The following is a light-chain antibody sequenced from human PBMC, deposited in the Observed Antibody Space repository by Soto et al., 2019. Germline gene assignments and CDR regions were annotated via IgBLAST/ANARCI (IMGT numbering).Light chain of an antibody. CDR2: AAS. Sequence: DIQMTQSPSSLSASVGDRVTITCRASQSITSYLNWYQHKPGKAPKVLIYAASSLQSGVPSRFSGSGSGTDFTLTISSLQPEDFATYYCQQSLSPPRTFGQGTKVDIK. J-gene: IGKJ1*01. V-gene: IGKV1-39*01. CDR3: QQSLSPPRT. CDR1: QSITSY.